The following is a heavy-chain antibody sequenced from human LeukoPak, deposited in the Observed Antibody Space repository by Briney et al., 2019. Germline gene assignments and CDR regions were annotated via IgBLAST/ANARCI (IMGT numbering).Heavy chain of an antibody. V-gene: IGHV3-66*01. J-gene: IGHJ4*02. D-gene: IGHD6-6*01. CDR2: IYSGGST. Sequence: PGGSLRLSCAASGVTVGNNYMNWVRQAPGKGLEWVSLIYSGGSTHYADSVEGRFTISRDNSKNPLYLQMNSLRVDDTAVYYCARDPPAVAANTYGWGQGTLVTVSS. CDR1: GVTVGNNY. CDR3: ARDPPAVAANTYG.